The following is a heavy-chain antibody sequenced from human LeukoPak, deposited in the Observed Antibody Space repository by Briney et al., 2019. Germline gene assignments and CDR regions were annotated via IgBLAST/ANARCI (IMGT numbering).Heavy chain of an antibody. Sequence: GGSLRLSCATSGLTFRTTWMHWARQATGKGLMWVSRMNGEGTTIDYADSVKGRFTVSRDYAKNTLFLQMNNLRIEDTALYFCATARNFRFEYWGQGSLVIVSA. CDR2: MNGEGTTI. D-gene: IGHD1-7*01. J-gene: IGHJ4*02. CDR3: ATARNFRFEY. V-gene: IGHV3-74*01. CDR1: GLTFRTTW.